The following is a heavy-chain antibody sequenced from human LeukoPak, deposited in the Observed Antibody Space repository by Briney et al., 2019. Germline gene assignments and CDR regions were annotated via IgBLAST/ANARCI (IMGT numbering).Heavy chain of an antibody. CDR1: CGSISSSSYY. D-gene: IGHD4-17*01. V-gene: IGHV4-39*01. J-gene: IGHJ4*02. CDR2: IYYSGST. Sequence: SETLSLTCTDSCGSISSSSYYWGWIRHPPGKGLEWIGSIYYSGSTYYNPSLKSRVTISVDTSKNQFSLKLSSVTAADTAVYYCANYAPGGYWGQGTLVTVSS. CDR3: ANYAPGGY.